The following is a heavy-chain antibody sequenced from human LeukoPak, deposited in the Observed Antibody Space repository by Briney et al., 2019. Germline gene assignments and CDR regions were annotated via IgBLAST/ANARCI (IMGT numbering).Heavy chain of an antibody. CDR2: ISSSSSYI. CDR1: GFSFSRYW. D-gene: IGHD2-15*01. Sequence: GGSLRLSCAASGFSFSRYWMSWVRQAPGKGLEWVSSISSSSSYIYYADSVKGRFTISRDNAKNSLYLQMNSLRAEDTAVYYCARGYCSGGSCNDYWGQGTLVTVSS. V-gene: IGHV3-21*01. J-gene: IGHJ4*02. CDR3: ARGYCSGGSCNDY.